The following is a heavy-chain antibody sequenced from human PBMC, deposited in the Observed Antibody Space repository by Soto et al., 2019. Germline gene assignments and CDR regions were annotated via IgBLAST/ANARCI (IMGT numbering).Heavy chain of an antibody. J-gene: IGHJ4*02. CDR1: GGSISSYY. CDR2: IYYSGST. Sequence: PSETLSLTCTVSGGSISSYYWSWIRQPPGKGLEWIGYIYYSGSTNFNPSLKSRVTISVDTSKNQFSLKLSSVTAADTAVYYCAREWRTTVDYWGQGTLVTVSS. V-gene: IGHV4-59*12. D-gene: IGHD4-4*01. CDR3: AREWRTTVDY.